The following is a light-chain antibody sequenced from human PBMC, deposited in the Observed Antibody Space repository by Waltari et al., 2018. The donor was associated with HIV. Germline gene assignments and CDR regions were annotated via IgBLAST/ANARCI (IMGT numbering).Light chain of an antibody. V-gene: IGLV2-8*01. J-gene: IGLJ2*01. CDR2: DVS. CDR3: SSYAGRNNVV. CDR1: SSDVGGYNY. Sequence: QSALTQPPSASGSPGQSVTISCTGTSSDVGGYNYVSWYQKHPGKAPKLMIYDVSKRPSGVPDRFSGSKSGNTASLTVSGLQAEDEADYYCSSYAGRNNVVFGGGTRVTVL.